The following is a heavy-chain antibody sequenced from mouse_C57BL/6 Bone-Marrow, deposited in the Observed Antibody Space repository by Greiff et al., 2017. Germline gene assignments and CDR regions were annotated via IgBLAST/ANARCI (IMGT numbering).Heavy chain of an antibody. CDR2: IWSGGST. Sequence: QVQLQQSGPGLVQPSQSLSITCTVSGFSLTSYGVHWVRQSPGKGLEWLGVIWSGGSTDYNAALLSRLSISKDNSKSQVFFKMNSLQADNTAIYYCATPDYWGQGTTLTVSS. J-gene: IGHJ2*01. V-gene: IGHV2-2*01. CDR3: ATPDY. CDR1: GFSLTSYG.